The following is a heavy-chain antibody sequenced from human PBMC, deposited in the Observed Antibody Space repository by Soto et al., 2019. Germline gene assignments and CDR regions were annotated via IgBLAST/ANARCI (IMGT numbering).Heavy chain of an antibody. V-gene: IGHV3-23*03. CDR2: ISADGSNT. CDR3: GSASTPTEY. J-gene: IGHJ4*02. CDR1: GLPFSSFA. Sequence: GGSLSLSCAASGLPFSSFAMVWIRQTPAKRLEWVAIISADGSNTAYLDSVKGRFSISRDNSRNILFLQMNSLRVDDTATYYCGSASTPTEYWGQGTQVTVSS. D-gene: IGHD4-17*01.